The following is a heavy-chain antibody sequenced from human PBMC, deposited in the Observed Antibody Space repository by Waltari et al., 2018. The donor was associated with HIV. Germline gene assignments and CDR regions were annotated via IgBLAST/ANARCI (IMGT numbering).Heavy chain of an antibody. J-gene: IGHJ6*02. CDR1: RDSVTTGHRY. D-gene: IGHD3-9*01. CDR3: ASGRILTGYRGTDYYYGMDV. V-gene: IGHV4-61*03. Sequence: QVHLQESRPGLVRPSETLSLTCTVSRDSVTTGHRYCSWIRQTAGKGLEWIGSIFYTEFTFSLYYNPSLDSCVTISVATSRNHVSMNLTSVTSSDASVYFCASGRILTGYRGTDYYYGMDVWGQGTTVAVSS. CDR2: IFYTEFTFSL.